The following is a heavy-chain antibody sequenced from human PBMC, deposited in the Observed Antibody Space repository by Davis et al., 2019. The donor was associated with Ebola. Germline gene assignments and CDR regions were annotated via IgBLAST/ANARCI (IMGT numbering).Heavy chain of an antibody. D-gene: IGHD3-3*01. CDR2: IDPNSGDT. J-gene: IGHJ4*02. CDR1: GYTFSDYF. V-gene: IGHV1-2*06. Sequence: AASVKVSCKASGYTFSDYFVHWVRQAPGQGLEWMGRIDPNSGDTNYAQKFQGRVTMTRDTSISTAYMELSRLRSDDTAVYYCARDPTTIFGVVTLDYWGQGTLVTVSS. CDR3: ARDPTTIFGVVTLDY.